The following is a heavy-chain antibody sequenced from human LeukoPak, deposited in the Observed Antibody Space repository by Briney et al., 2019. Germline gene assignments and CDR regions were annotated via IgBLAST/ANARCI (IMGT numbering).Heavy chain of an antibody. CDR1: GFTFYTYA. J-gene: IGHJ4*02. D-gene: IGHD1-20*01. CDR2: ISGSGDNT. V-gene: IGHV3-23*01. CDR3: ASRAPRDNFNRYLPIDY. Sequence: GGSLRLSCAASGFTFYTYAMTWVRQAPGKGLEWVSSISGSGDNTYYADSVKGRFTVSRDNSKNTLYLQMNSLRAEDTAVYYCASRAPRDNFNRYLPIDYWGQGTLVTVSS.